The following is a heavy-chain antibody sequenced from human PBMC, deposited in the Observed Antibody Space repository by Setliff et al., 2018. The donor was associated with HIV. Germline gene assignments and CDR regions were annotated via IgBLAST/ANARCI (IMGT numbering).Heavy chain of an antibody. J-gene: IGHJ3*01. CDR1: DYTFTTYW. Sequence: PGESLKISCKALDYTFTTYWIGRVRQMPGEGLEWMGIIYPDDSNIRYNPSFQNQVTISADKSITTAYLQINNLKASDTATYYCARRDGRSMNAFQIWGPGTVVTVSS. CDR2: IYPDDSNI. D-gene: IGHD6-13*01. V-gene: IGHV5-51*01. CDR3: ARRDGRSMNAFQI.